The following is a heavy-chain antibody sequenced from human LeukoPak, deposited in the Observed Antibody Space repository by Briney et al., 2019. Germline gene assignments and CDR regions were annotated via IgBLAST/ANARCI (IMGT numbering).Heavy chain of an antibody. J-gene: IGHJ2*01. CDR3: ARDRYQLLNGWYFDL. CDR2: ISSSSSYI. Sequence: GGSLRLSCAASGFTFSSYSMNWVRQAPGKGLEWVSSISSSSSYIYYADSVKGRFTISRDNAKNSLYLRMNSLRAEDTAVYYCARDRYQLLNGWYFDLWGRGTLVTVSS. D-gene: IGHD2-2*01. V-gene: IGHV3-21*04. CDR1: GFTFSSYS.